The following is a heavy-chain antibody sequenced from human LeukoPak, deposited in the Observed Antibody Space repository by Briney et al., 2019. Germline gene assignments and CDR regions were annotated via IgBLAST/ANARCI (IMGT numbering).Heavy chain of an antibody. J-gene: IGHJ3*02. Sequence: ASVKVPCKASGYTFTSYDINWVRQATGQGLEWMGWMNPNSGNTGYAQKFQGRVTMTEDTSTDTAYMELSSLRSEDTAVYYCATPYYYDSSGYLYAFDIWGQGTMVTVSS. D-gene: IGHD3-22*01. V-gene: IGHV1-8*01. CDR1: GYTFTSYD. CDR3: ATPYYYDSSGYLYAFDI. CDR2: MNPNSGNT.